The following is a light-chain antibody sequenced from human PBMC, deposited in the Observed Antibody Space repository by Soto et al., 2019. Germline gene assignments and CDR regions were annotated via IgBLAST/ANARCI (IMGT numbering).Light chain of an antibody. CDR3: QQYGSSPTT. CDR1: QSVSSNY. CDR2: GAS. Sequence: EIVLTQSPGTLSLSPGERATLYCRASQSVSSNYLAWYQQKPGQAPRLLIYGASSRATGIPDRFSGSGSGTDFTLTISRLEPEDFAVYYCQQYGSSPTTFSQGTRPEVK. V-gene: IGKV3-20*01. J-gene: IGKJ5*01.